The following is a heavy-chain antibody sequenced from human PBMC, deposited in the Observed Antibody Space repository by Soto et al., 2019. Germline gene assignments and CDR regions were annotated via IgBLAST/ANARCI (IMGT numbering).Heavy chain of an antibody. CDR1: GFIFSAFG. V-gene: IGHV3-30*03. J-gene: IGHJ4*02. Sequence: PGGSLRLSCAASGFIFSAFGIHWVRHAPGKGLEWVAFLSHDGSNKYYADSVRGRFTISRDNSKNTVYLQMNSLRPDDTAVYYCARDRDGGTYTYFDNWGQGTRVTVSS. D-gene: IGHD1-26*01. CDR3: ARDRDGGTYTYFDN. CDR2: LSHDGSNK.